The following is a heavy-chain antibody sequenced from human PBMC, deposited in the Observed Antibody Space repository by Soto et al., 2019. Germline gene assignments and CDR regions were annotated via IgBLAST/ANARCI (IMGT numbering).Heavy chain of an antibody. D-gene: IGHD2-15*01. CDR1: GFTFSSYA. V-gene: IGHV3-30-3*01. Sequence: GGSLRLSCAASGFTFSSYAMHWVRQAPGKGLEWVAVISYDGSNKYYADSVKGRFTISRDNSKNTLYLQMNSLRAEDTAVYYCARDTARQDGYCSGGSCRRYFDLWGRGTLVTVSS. J-gene: IGHJ2*01. CDR2: ISYDGSNK. CDR3: ARDTARQDGYCSGGSCRRYFDL.